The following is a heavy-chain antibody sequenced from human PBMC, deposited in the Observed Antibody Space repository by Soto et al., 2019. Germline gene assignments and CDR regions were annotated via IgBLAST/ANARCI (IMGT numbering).Heavy chain of an antibody. CDR2: INSDGSST. CDR1: GFTFSSYW. Sequence: EVQLVESGGGLVQPGGSLRLSCAASGFTFSSYWMHWVRQAPGKGLVWVSRINSDGSSTSYADSVKGRFTIPRDNAKNTLCLQMNSLRAEDTAVYYCVRTSLVVAAATREDYWGQGTLVTVSS. CDR3: VRTSLVVAAATREDY. J-gene: IGHJ4*02. V-gene: IGHV3-74*01. D-gene: IGHD2-15*01.